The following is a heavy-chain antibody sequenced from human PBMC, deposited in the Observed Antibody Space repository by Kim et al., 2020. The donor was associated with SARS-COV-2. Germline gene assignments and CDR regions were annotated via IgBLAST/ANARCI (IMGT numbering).Heavy chain of an antibody. CDR1: GGSISSSSYY. J-gene: IGHJ5*02. CDR2: IYYSGST. CDR3: ARHTVLGVRYFDCQPNNWFDP. Sequence: SETLSLTCTVSGGSISSSSYYWGWIRQPPGKGLEWIGSIYYSGSTYYNPSLKSRVTISVDTSKNQFSLKLSSVTAADTAVYYCARHTVLGVRYFDCQPNNWFDPWGQGTLVTVSS. V-gene: IGHV4-39*01. D-gene: IGHD3-9*01.